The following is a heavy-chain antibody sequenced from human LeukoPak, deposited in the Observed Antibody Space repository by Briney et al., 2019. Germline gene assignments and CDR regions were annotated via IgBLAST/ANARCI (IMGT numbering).Heavy chain of an antibody. J-gene: IGHJ4*02. Sequence: ASVKVSCKASGYTFTGYYMHWVRQAPGQGLEWMGWINPNSGGTNYAQKFQGRVSMTRDTSISTAYMELSRLRSDDTAVYYCARADAAELPRLDYWGQGALVTVCS. V-gene: IGHV1-2*02. CDR1: GYTFTGYY. D-gene: IGHD1-26*01. CDR2: INPNSGGT. CDR3: ARADAAELPRLDY.